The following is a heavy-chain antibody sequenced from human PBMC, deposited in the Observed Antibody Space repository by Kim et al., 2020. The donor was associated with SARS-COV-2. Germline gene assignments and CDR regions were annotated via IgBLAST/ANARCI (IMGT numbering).Heavy chain of an antibody. J-gene: IGHJ4*02. CDR2: ISGSGNYT. CDR1: GFTFSRYA. D-gene: IGHD1-26*01. Sequence: GGSLRLSCAASGFTFSRYAMTWVRQAPGKGLEWVSVISGSGNYTYYADSVRGRFTISRDNSKNTLYLQMNSLRAEDTAVYYCAKLVGVTYKGEFDYWGQGTLVTVSS. V-gene: IGHV3-23*01. CDR3: AKLVGVTYKGEFDY.